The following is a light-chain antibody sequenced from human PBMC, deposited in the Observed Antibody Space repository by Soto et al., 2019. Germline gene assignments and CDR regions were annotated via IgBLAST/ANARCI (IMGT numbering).Light chain of an antibody. CDR1: QSVSNNH. Sequence: IVLTHSPGTLSLSALERSTLSFRASQSVSNNHLAWYQQKPGQAPRLLIYGASNRATGIPDRFSGSGSGTDFTLTISRLEPEDFAVYYCQQYGSSGTFGQGTKVDIK. CDR2: GAS. CDR3: QQYGSSGT. V-gene: IGKV3-20*01. J-gene: IGKJ1*01.